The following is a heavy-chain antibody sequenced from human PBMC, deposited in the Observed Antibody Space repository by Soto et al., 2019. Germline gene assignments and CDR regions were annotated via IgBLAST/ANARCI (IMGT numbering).Heavy chain of an antibody. Sequence: ASVNVSCKVSGYTLTELSMHWVRQAPGKGLEWMGGFDPEDGETIYAQKFQGRVTMTEDTSTDTAYMELSSLRSEDTAVYYCATAHTSDYAFDYWGQGTLVTVSS. CDR1: GYTLTELS. V-gene: IGHV1-24*01. CDR3: ATAHTSDYAFDY. D-gene: IGHD4-17*01. J-gene: IGHJ4*02. CDR2: FDPEDGET.